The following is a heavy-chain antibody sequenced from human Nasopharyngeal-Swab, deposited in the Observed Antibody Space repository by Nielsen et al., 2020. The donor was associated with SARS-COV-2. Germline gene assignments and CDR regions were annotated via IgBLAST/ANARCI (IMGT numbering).Heavy chain of an antibody. J-gene: IGHJ3*02. CDR1: GFTFSRCW. V-gene: IGHV3-74*01. Sequence: GGSLRLSCAASGFTFSRCWMHWVRQVPGKGLVWVSRIINDETTTRYADSVKGRFTISRDNAKNTLYLQMNSLRAEDTAVYFCATGGRSAFEIWGQGTMVTVSS. D-gene: IGHD3-16*01. CDR2: IINDETTT. CDR3: ATGGRSAFEI.